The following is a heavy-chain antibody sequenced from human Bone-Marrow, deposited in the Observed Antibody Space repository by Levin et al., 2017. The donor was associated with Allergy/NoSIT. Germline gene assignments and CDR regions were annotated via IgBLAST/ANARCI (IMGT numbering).Heavy chain of an antibody. Sequence: LSLTCAASGFTFSSYAMNWVRQAPGKGLQWVSTISGSGAGGTTYYADSVKGRFTISRDNSRNTLFLQMNSLGAEDTAVYYCVKDLYSGSYPRSFDIWGQGAMVTVSS. D-gene: IGHD1-26*01. CDR3: VKDLYSGSYPRSFDI. CDR2: ISGSGAGGTT. CDR1: GFTFSSYA. J-gene: IGHJ3*02. V-gene: IGHV3-23*01.